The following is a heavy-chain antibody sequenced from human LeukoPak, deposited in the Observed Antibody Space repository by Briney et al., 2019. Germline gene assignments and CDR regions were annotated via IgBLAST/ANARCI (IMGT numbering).Heavy chain of an antibody. D-gene: IGHD4-11*01. CDR3: ARAPYSDYVPFDY. V-gene: IGHV5-51*01. CDR2: IYPGDSET. CDR1: GYSFTTCW. Sequence: GESLKISCKGSGYSFTTCWIGWVRQMPGKGLEWVGSIYPGDSETRYSPSFQGQVTISADKSISTAYLQWSSLKASDTAMYYCARAPYSDYVPFDYWGQGTLVTVSS. J-gene: IGHJ4*02.